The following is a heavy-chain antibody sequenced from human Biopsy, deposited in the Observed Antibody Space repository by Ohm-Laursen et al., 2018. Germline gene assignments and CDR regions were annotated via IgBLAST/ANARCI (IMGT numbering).Heavy chain of an antibody. CDR1: GFTFTNYG. D-gene: IGHD5-18*01. CDR2: IFYDGSNT. Sequence: SLRLSCAASGFTFTNYGLHWVRQAPGTGLERVAFIFYDGSNTYYADSVKGRFTISRDNSKDTLYLQMSSLRAEDTAVYYCAKDRYNYTPIGGFSMDVWGQGTTVTVSS. V-gene: IGHV3-30*18. CDR3: AKDRYNYTPIGGFSMDV. J-gene: IGHJ6*02.